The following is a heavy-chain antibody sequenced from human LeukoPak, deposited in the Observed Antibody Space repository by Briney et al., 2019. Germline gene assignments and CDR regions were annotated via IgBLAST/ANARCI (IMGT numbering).Heavy chain of an antibody. D-gene: IGHD4-17*01. V-gene: IGHV3-23*01. CDR3: APLGVTTWLDY. Sequence: GGSLRLSCAASGFTFSSYAMSWVRQAPGKGLEWVSAISGSGGSTYHADSVKGRFTISRDNSKNTPYLQMNSLRAEDTAVYYCAPLGVTTWLDYWGQGTLVTVSS. CDR1: GFTFSSYA. J-gene: IGHJ4*02. CDR2: ISGSGGST.